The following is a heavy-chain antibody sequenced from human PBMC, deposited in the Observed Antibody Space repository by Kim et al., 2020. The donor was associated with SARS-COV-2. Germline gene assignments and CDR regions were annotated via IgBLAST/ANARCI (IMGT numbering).Heavy chain of an antibody. J-gene: IGHJ3*02. V-gene: IGHV3-23*01. CDR1: GFIFSSYA. Sequence: GGSLRLSCAASGFIFSSYAMTWVRQAPGKGLEWVSTISGSGGTTYYADSVKGRFTISRDNSKNTLFLQMNSLRAEDTAIYYCAKRVRGSYKDAFDIWGQGTMGTVSS. D-gene: IGHD3-16*01. CDR3: AKRVRGSYKDAFDI. CDR2: ISGSGGTT.